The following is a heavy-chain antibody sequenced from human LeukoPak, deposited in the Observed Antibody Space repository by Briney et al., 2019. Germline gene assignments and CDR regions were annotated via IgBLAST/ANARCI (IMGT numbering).Heavy chain of an antibody. J-gene: IGHJ4*02. D-gene: IGHD3-22*01. Sequence: GGSLRLSCAASGFTFSSYWMHWVRQAPGKGLVWVSRINGDGSSTTYADSVKGRFTISRDNAKNTLYLQINSLRAEDTAVYYCTRDRGGNHYDSSGIDYWGQGTLVTVSS. V-gene: IGHV3-74*01. CDR1: GFTFSSYW. CDR3: TRDRGGNHYDSSGIDY. CDR2: INGDGSST.